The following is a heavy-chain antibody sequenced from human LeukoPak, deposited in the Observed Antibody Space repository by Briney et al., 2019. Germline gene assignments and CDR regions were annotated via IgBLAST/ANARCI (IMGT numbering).Heavy chain of an antibody. V-gene: IGHV1-2*02. CDR1: GYTFTGFY. CDR3: VREDFVEIPAAMRGDY. J-gene: IGHJ4*02. Sequence: ASVKVSCKASGYTFTGFYIHWVRQAPAQGLEWMGWINPDRGGTNYAQKFQGRVTLTRDTSINTAYMELSGLTSDDTAMYYCVREDFVEIPAAMRGDYWGQGTLVIVSS. D-gene: IGHD2-2*01. CDR2: INPDRGGT.